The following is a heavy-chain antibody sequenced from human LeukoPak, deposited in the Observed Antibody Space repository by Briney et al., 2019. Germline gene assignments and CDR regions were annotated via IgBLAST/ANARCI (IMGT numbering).Heavy chain of an antibody. CDR2: INHSGST. D-gene: IGHD3-10*01. CDR1: GGSFSGYY. J-gene: IGHJ4*02. V-gene: IGHV4-34*01. CDR3: ARGLAITMVRGVIRKSRMGFDY. Sequence: SETLSLTCAVYGGSFSGYYWSWIRQPPGKGLEWIGEINHSGSTNYNPSLKSRVTISVDTSKNQFSLKLSSVTAADTAVYYCARGLAITMVRGVIRKSRMGFDYWGQGTLVTVSS.